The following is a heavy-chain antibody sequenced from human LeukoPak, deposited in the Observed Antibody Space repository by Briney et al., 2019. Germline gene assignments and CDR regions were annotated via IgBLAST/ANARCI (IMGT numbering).Heavy chain of an antibody. D-gene: IGHD2-21*01. CDR1: GYTFTDYY. J-gene: IGHJ4*02. V-gene: IGHV1-2*02. Sequence: ASVKVSCKASGYTFTDYYMHWVRQAPGQGLEWMGWIYPNSGGTNYAQKFQGRVTMTSDTSISTAYMELRSLRSDDTAVYYCARDDSSPLWNWGQGTLVTVSS. CDR2: IYPNSGGT. CDR3: ARDDSSPLWN.